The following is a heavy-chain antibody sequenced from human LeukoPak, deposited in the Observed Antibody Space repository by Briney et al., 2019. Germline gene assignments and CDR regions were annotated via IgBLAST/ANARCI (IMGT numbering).Heavy chain of an antibody. D-gene: IGHD3-22*01. CDR3: AREFWDSSGYYGFDY. CDR1: GGSISGDY. J-gene: IGHJ4*02. CDR2: IYYSGST. Sequence: PSETLSLTRTVSGGSISGDYWSSIRQPPGKGLEWIGYIYYSGSTNYNPSLRSRVTISVDTSKNQISLKLSSVTAADTAVYYCAREFWDSSGYYGFDYWGQGTLVTVSS. V-gene: IGHV4-59*01.